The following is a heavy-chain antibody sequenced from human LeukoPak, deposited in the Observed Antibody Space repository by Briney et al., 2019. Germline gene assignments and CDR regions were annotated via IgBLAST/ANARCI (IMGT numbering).Heavy chain of an antibody. V-gene: IGHV3-30-3*01. D-gene: IGHD6-19*01. CDR3: ASSYSSGWYWD. CDR1: GFTFSSYA. CDR2: ISYDGSNK. J-gene: IGHJ4*02. Sequence: GGSLRLSCAASGFTFSSYAMHWVRQAPGKGLEWVAVISYDGSNKYYADSVKGRFTISRDNSKNTLYLQMNSLRAEDTAVYYCASSYSSGWYWDWGQGTLVTVSS.